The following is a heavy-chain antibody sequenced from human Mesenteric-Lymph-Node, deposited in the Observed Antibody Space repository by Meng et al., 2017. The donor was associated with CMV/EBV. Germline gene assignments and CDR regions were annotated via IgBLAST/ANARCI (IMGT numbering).Heavy chain of an antibody. CDR2: MNPNSGNT. CDR1: GYTFTSYD. Sequence: ASVKVSCKASGYTFTSYDINWVRQATGRGLEWMGWMNPNSGNTGYAQKFQGRVTMTRNTSISTAYMELSSLRSEDTAVYYCARGSSSPARHYYGMDVWGQGTTVTVSS. J-gene: IGHJ6*02. D-gene: IGHD2-15*01. CDR3: ARGSSSPARHYYGMDV. V-gene: IGHV1-8*01.